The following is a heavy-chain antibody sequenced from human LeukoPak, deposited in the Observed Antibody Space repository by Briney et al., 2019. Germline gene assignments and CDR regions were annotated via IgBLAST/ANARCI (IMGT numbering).Heavy chain of an antibody. D-gene: IGHD2-15*01. CDR2: IIPMFGTT. V-gene: IGHV1-69*05. CDR1: GGTFSSYA. Sequence: SVKVSCKTSGGTFSSYAFSWVRQAPGQGLEWMGGIIPMFGTTDQAQKFQGRVTMTRNTSISTAYMELSSLRSEDTAVYYCARVISYCSGGSCYSYYFDYWGQGTLVTVSS. J-gene: IGHJ4*02. CDR3: ARVISYCSGGSCYSYYFDY.